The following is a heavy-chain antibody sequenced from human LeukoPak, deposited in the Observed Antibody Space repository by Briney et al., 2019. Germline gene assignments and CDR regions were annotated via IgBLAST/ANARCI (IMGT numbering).Heavy chain of an antibody. CDR1: GFTFRSYA. J-gene: IGHJ4*02. CDR2: ISYDGSNK. V-gene: IGHV3-30*04. D-gene: IGHD3-22*01. Sequence: QPGGSLRLSCAASGFTFRSYAMHWVRQAPGKGLEWVAVISYDGSNKYYADSVKGRFTISRDNSKNTLYLQINSLRAEDTAVYYCARAFSSVVITFFDYWGQGTLVTVSS. CDR3: ARAFSSVVITFFDY.